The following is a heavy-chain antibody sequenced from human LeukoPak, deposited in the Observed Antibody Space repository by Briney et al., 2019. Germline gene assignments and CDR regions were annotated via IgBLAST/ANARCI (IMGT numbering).Heavy chain of an antibody. Sequence: SETLSLTCTVSGVSVSSGSYYWSWIRQPPGKGLEWIGYIYYSGSTNYNPSLKSRVTISVDTSKNQFSLKLSSVTAADTAVYYCARESFSKGGPPGYCSSTSCYGYFDLWGRGTLVTVSS. J-gene: IGHJ2*01. V-gene: IGHV4-61*01. CDR2: IYYSGST. D-gene: IGHD2-2*01. CDR1: GVSVSSGSYY. CDR3: ARESFSKGGPPGYCSSTSCYGYFDL.